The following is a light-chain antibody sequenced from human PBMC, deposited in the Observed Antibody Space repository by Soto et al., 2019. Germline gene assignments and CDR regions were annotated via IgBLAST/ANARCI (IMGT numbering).Light chain of an antibody. CDR2: GAS. CDR1: HSISSNY. Sequence: DIVLTQSPGTLSLSPGEGATLSCRASHSISSNYLAWYQQKPGQAPRLLIHGASSRATGIPDRFSGSGSGTDFSLTISRLEPEDVAVYYWQQYGSSLWTFGQGTKVEIK. V-gene: IGKV3-20*01. CDR3: QQYGSSLWT. J-gene: IGKJ1*01.